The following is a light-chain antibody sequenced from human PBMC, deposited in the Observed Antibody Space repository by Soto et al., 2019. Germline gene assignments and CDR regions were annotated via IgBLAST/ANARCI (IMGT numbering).Light chain of an antibody. CDR2: KAS. Sequence: DIQMTQSPSTLSASVGDRVTMTCRASQSVSYWLAWYQQKPGKAPKVLIYKASSLESGVPSRFSGSGSGTEFTLTISSLQPDDFATYYCQQYNSYSWTFGQGTKVEIK. V-gene: IGKV1-5*03. CDR1: QSVSYW. J-gene: IGKJ1*01. CDR3: QQYNSYSWT.